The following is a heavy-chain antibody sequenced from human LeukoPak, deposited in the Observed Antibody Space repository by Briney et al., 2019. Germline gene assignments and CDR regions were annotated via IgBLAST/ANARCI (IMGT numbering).Heavy chain of an antibody. CDR2: TYYRSKWYN. V-gene: IGHV6-1*01. D-gene: IGHD6-19*01. CDR1: GDSVSSNSAA. CDR3: ARMYSSGWYRGSGHYYGMDV. Sequence: SQTLSLTCAISGDSVSSNSAAWNWIRQSPSRGLEWLGRTYYRSKWYNDYAVSVKSRMTINPDTSKNQFSLQLNSVTPEDTAVYYCARMYSSGWYRGSGHYYGMDVWGQGTTVTVSS. J-gene: IGHJ6*02.